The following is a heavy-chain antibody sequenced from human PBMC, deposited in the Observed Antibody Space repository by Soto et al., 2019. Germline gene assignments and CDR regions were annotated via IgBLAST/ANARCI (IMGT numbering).Heavy chain of an antibody. CDR1: GYTFTSYY. CDR2: INPSGGST. Sequence: ASVKVSCKASGYTFTSYYMHWVRQAPGQGLEWMGIINPSGGSTSYAQKFQGRVTMTRDTSTSTVYMDLSSLRSEDTAVYYCARDSGRILYMDVWGQGTTVTVSS. J-gene: IGHJ6*02. CDR3: ARDSGRILYMDV. V-gene: IGHV1-46*01. D-gene: IGHD3-10*01.